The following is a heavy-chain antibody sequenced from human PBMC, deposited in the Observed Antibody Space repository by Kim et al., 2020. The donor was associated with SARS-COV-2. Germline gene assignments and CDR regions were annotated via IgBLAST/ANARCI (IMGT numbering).Heavy chain of an antibody. Sequence: KFKGRVTMTRDTSISTAYMELSRLRSDDTAVYYCAREKWELLPYYYYGMDVWGQGTTVTVSS. D-gene: IGHD1-26*01. V-gene: IGHV1-2*02. CDR3: AREKWELLPYYYYGMDV. J-gene: IGHJ6*02.